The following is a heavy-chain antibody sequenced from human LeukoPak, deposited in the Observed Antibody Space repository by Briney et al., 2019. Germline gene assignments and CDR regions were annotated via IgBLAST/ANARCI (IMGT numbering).Heavy chain of an antibody. D-gene: IGHD4-17*01. CDR3: ARADDYGDYYFDY. CDR2: IIPIFGTA. CDR1: GGTFSSYA. Sequence: EASVKVSCEASGGTFSSYAISWVRQAPGQGLEWMGGIIPIFGTANYAQKFQGRVTITADESTSTAYMELSSLRSEDTAVYYCARADDYGDYYFDYWGQGTLVTVSS. V-gene: IGHV1-69*01. J-gene: IGHJ4*02.